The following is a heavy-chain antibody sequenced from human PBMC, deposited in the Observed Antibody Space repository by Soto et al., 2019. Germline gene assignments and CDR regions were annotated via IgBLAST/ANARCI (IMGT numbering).Heavy chain of an antibody. V-gene: IGHV4-4*02. CDR3: ARDRAWAVGATGREYYFDY. CDR1: GGSISSSNW. CDR2: IYHSGST. D-gene: IGHD1-26*01. J-gene: IGHJ4*02. Sequence: QVQLQESGPGLVKPSGTLSLTCAVSGGSISSSNWWSWVRQPPGKGLEWIGEIYHSGSTNYNPSLKSRVTISVDKSKNQFSLKLSSVTAADTAVYYCARDRAWAVGATGREYYFDYWGQGTLVTVSS.